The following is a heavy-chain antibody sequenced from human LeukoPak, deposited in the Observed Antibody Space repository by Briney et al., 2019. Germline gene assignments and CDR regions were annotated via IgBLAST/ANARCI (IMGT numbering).Heavy chain of an antibody. D-gene: IGHD6-19*01. J-gene: IGHJ4*02. Sequence: PGGSQRLSCAASGFTFSSYAMHWVRQAPGKGLEWVAVISYDGSNKYYADSVKGRFTISRDNSKNTLYLQMNSLRAEGTAVYYCARDRYSSGWGDFDYWGQGTLVTVSS. V-gene: IGHV3-30*04. CDR3: ARDRYSSGWGDFDY. CDR1: GFTFSSYA. CDR2: ISYDGSNK.